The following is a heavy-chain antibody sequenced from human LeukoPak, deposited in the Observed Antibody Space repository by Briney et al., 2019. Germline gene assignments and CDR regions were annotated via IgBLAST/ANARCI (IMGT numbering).Heavy chain of an antibody. V-gene: IGHV3-30*18. CDR2: ISYDGSNK. CDR1: GFTFSSYG. J-gene: IGHJ4*02. Sequence: GGSLRLSCAASGFTFSSYGMHWVRQAPGKGLEWVAVISYDGSNKYYADSVKGRFTISRDNSKNTLYLQMNSLRAEDTAVYYCAKENSGHFDYWGQGTLVTVSS. D-gene: IGHD5-12*01. CDR3: AKENSGHFDY.